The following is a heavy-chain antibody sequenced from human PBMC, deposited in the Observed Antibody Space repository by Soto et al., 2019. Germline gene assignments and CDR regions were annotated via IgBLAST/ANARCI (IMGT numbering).Heavy chain of an antibody. CDR2: IYYSGST. Sequence: QLQLQESGPGLVKPSETLSLTCTVSGGSISSSSYYWGWIRQPPGKGLEWIGSIYYSGSTYYNPSLKSRVTISVDTSKNQFSLKLSSVTAADTAVYYCARRLPVATIQWGAFDIWGQGTMVTVSS. CDR3: ARRLPVATIQWGAFDI. J-gene: IGHJ3*02. CDR1: GGSISSSSYY. D-gene: IGHD5-12*01. V-gene: IGHV4-39*01.